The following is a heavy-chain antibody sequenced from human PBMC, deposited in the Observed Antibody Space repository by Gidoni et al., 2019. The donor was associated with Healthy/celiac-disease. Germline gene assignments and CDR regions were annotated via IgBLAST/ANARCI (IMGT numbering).Heavy chain of an antibody. CDR3: AKDSRGTMIRGVIR. CDR1: GFTFSSYA. V-gene: IGHV3-23*01. Sequence: EVQLLESGGGLVQPGGSVRLSCAASGFTFSSYAMSWVRQAPRKGLEWGSAISGSGGSTYYADAVKGRFTISRDNSKNTLYLQRNSLRAEDTAVYYCAKDSRGTMIRGVIRWGQGTLVTVSS. CDR2: ISGSGGST. J-gene: IGHJ4*02. D-gene: IGHD3-10*01.